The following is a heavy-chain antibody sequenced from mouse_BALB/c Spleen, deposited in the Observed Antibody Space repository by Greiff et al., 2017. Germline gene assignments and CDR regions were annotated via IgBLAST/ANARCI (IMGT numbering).Heavy chain of an antibody. V-gene: IGHV1-14*01. CDR2: INPYNDGT. J-gene: IGHJ4*01. CDR3: ARNWDPLYYAMDY. D-gene: IGHD4-1*01. Sequence: EVKLQESGPELVKPGASVKMSCKASGYTFTSYVMHWVKQKPGQGLEWIGYINPYNDGTKYNEKFKGKATLTSDKSSSTAYMELSSLTSEDSAVYYCARNWDPLYYAMDYWGQGTSVTVSS. CDR1: GYTFTSYV.